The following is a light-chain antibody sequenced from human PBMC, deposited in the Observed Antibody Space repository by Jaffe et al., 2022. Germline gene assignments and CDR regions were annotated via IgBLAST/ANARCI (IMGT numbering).Light chain of an antibody. V-gene: IGLV2-14*01. CDR3: SSYTSISTLGV. J-gene: IGLJ3*02. Sequence: QSALTQPASVSGSPGQSITISCTGTSSDVGGYNYVSWYQQHPGKAPKLTIYEVTNRPSGVSNRFSGSKSGNTASLTISGLQAEDEADYYCSSYTSISTLGVFGGGTKLTVL. CDR2: EVT. CDR1: SSDVGGYNY.